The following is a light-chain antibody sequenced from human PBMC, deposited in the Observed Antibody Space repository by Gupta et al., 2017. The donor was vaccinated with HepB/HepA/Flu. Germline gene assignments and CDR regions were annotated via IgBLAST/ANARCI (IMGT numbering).Light chain of an antibody. CDR2: AAS. CDR1: QTSSNY. V-gene: IGKV1-27*01. CDR3: QNYYTFPWT. Sequence: DIQMTQFPFTVSASVGDRVTITCRPSQTSSNYLAWFQQKPGKVPKLLIYAASTLQSGVPSRFSGSGSGTDFTLTISSLQPEDAATYYCQNYYTFPWTFGQGTEVEVK. J-gene: IGKJ1*01.